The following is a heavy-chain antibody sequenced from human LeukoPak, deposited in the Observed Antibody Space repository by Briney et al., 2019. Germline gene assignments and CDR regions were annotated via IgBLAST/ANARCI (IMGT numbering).Heavy chain of an antibody. D-gene: IGHD2/OR15-2a*01. V-gene: IGHV3-74*01. J-gene: IGHJ4*02. CDR3: ARGSAAATFNY. CDR1: GFTFSSYW. Sequence: PGGSLRLSCAASGFTFSSYWMHWVRQAPGKGLVWVSRVNSDGSSTYYADSVKGRFTITRDNAKNTLYLQMNSLRAEDTAVYYCARGSAAATFNYWGQGTLVTVSS. CDR2: VNSDGSST.